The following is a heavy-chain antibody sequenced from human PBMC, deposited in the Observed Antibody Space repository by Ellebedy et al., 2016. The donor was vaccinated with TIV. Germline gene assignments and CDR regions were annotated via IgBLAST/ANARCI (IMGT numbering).Heavy chain of an antibody. Sequence: MPSETLSLTCTVSGGSISSYYWSWIRQPPGKGLEWIGYIYYSGSTNYNPSLKSLVTISVDTSKNQFSLKLSSVTAADTAVYYCARDRYYEFWSGYSADAFDIWGQGTMVTVSS. V-gene: IGHV4-59*01. D-gene: IGHD3-3*01. CDR3: ARDRYYEFWSGYSADAFDI. J-gene: IGHJ3*02. CDR2: IYYSGST. CDR1: GGSISSYY.